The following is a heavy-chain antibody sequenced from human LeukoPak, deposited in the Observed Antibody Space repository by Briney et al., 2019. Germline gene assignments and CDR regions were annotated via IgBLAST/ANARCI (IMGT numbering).Heavy chain of an antibody. CDR3: ARQSYCGGDCYPIDAFDI. Sequence: GESLQISCQGSGYSFTSYWTGWVRQMPGKGLEWMGIIYPGDSDTRYSPSFQGQVTISADKSISTAYLQWSSLKASDTAMYYCARQSYCGGDCYPIDAFDIWGQGTMVTVSS. CDR1: GYSFTSYW. J-gene: IGHJ3*02. D-gene: IGHD2-21*02. V-gene: IGHV5-51*01. CDR2: IYPGDSDT.